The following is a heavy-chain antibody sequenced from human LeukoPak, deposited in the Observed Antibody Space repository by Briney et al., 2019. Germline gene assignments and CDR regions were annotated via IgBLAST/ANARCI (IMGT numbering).Heavy chain of an antibody. V-gene: IGHV1-2*02. CDR2: INPNSDGA. CDR1: GYTFIGYY. Sequence: GASVKVSCKASGYTFIGYYIHWVRQAPGQGLEWMGWINPNSDGANYAPKFQGRVTMTRDTSISKAYMELSSLRSDDTAVYYCASGPHSGSSHPLYYFDYWGQGTLVTVSS. CDR3: ASGPHSGSSHPLYYFDY. D-gene: IGHD1-26*01. J-gene: IGHJ4*02.